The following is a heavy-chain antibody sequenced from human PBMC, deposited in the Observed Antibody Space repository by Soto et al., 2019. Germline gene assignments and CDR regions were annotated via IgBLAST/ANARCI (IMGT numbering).Heavy chain of an antibody. CDR1: GYTFTDLS. CDR3: ATDGATSTRWRGPLQEKTCYYGMDV. V-gene: IGHV1-24*01. D-gene: IGHD2-2*01. CDR2: FAPEDGET. J-gene: IGHJ6*02. Sequence: AAAKVACSVSGYTFTDLSMTRVRQAPGKGLERMGSFAPEDGETIYAQKIQGRVTMTKETSTDTAYMELSSLRAEDTAVYYCATDGATSTRWRGPLQEKTCYYGMDVWRQRTTVTVS.